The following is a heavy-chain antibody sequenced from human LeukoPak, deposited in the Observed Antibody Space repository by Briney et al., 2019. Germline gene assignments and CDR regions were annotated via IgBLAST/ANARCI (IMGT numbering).Heavy chain of an antibody. CDR2: IYPGDSDT. D-gene: IGHD6-25*01. CDR3: ARRQAAAVNWFDS. V-gene: IGHV5-51*01. CDR1: GYSFTSYW. Sequence: GESLKISCKGSGYSFTSYWIGWVRQMPGKGLEWMGIIYPGDSDTKYSRSFRGQVIISADKSTTTAYLQWSSLKASDTAMYYCARRQAAAVNWFDSWGQGTLVTVSS. J-gene: IGHJ5*01.